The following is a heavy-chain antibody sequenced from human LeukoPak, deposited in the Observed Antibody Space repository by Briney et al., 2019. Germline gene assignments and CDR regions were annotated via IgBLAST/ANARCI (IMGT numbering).Heavy chain of an antibody. V-gene: IGHV4-59*01. Sequence: SETLSLTCTVSGGSISSYYWSWIRQPPGKGLEWIGYIYYSGNTNYNPSLKSRVTISVDTSKNQFSLKLSSVTAADTAVYYCARVYFDWLSIDYWGQGTLVTVSS. D-gene: IGHD3-9*01. CDR3: ARVYFDWLSIDY. CDR1: GGSISSYY. J-gene: IGHJ4*02. CDR2: IYYSGNT.